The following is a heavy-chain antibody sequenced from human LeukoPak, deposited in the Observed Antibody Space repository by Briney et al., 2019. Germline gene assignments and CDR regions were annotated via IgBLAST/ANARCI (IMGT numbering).Heavy chain of an antibody. CDR2: IIPIFGTA. Sequence: ASVKVSCKASGGTFSSYAISWVRQAPGQGLEWMGGIIPIFGTANYAQKFQGRVTITADESTSTAYMELSSLRAEDTAVYYCAKDESGSYYGYFDYWGQGTLVTVSS. CDR3: AKDESGSYYGYFDY. CDR1: GGTFSSYA. D-gene: IGHD1-26*01. V-gene: IGHV1-69*13. J-gene: IGHJ4*02.